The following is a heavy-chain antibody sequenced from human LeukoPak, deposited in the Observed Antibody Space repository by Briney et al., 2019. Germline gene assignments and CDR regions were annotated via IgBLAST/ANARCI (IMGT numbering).Heavy chain of an antibody. CDR1: GFTFSSYG. J-gene: IGHJ4*02. V-gene: IGHV3-33*01. CDR2: IWYDGSNK. D-gene: IGHD3-22*01. Sequence: PGGSLRLSCTASGFTFSSYGMHWVRQAPGKGLEWVAVIWYDGSNKYYGDPVKGRFTISRDNSKNTLYLEMNSLRAEDTAVYYCARILTYYYDSSGNQFGYGGQGPLVTVSS. CDR3: ARILTYYYDSSGNQFGY.